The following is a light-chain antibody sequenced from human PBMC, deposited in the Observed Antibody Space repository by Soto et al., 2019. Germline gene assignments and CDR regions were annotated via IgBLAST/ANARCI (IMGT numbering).Light chain of an antibody. V-gene: IGLV3-21*02. J-gene: IGLJ3*02. CDR3: QVRDSRNDHLV. Sequence: SYVVTPPPSVSVAPGQTAKITCGGVNIGNKRVHWYQQRPGQAPVVVVYDDSDRPSGIPERFSGSNSGNTATLTINRVEAGDEADYSCQVRDSRNDHLVFGGGTKLTVL. CDR2: DDS. CDR1: NIGNKR.